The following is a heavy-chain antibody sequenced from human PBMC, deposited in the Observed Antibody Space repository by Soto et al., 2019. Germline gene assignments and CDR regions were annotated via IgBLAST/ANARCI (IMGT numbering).Heavy chain of an antibody. D-gene: IGHD6-13*01. CDR2: IKSKTDGGTT. V-gene: IGHV3-15*07. J-gene: IGHJ3*02. Sequence: GGSLRLSCAASGFTFSNAWMNWVRQAPGKGLEWVGRIKSKTDGGTTDYAAPVKGRFTISRDDSKNTLYLQMNSLKTEDTAVYYCTTTLESSSWPRDDAFDIWGQGTMVTVSS. CDR1: GFTFSNAW. CDR3: TTTLESSSWPRDDAFDI.